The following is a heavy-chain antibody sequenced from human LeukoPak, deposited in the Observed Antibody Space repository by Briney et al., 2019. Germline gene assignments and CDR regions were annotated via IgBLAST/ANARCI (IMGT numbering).Heavy chain of an antibody. D-gene: IGHD3-3*01. CDR1: GFTFSSYS. CDR3: ARDLRIWSGYQVFDH. J-gene: IGHJ4*02. V-gene: IGHV3-48*01. CDR2: ISSSSSTI. Sequence: GGSLRLSCAASGFTFSSYSMNWVRQAPGKGLEWVSHISSSSSTIYYADSVKGRFTMSRDSSKNSLFLQMNSLRAEDTAVYYCARDLRIWSGYQVFDHWGQGTLVTVSS.